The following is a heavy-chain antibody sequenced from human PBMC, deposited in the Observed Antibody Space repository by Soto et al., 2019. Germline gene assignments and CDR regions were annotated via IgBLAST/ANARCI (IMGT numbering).Heavy chain of an antibody. V-gene: IGHV1-18*01. D-gene: IGHD2-8*01. J-gene: IGHJ6*02. CDR2: ISTYNGNT. Sequence: GASVKVSCKASGYTFTTYDISWVRQAPGQGLEWMGRISTYNGNTNYPQSLQGRLTLTTDTSTTTAYMELRSLRSDDTAVYYCARDPYHVLMVNAPNLYGIDVWGQGTMVTVSS. CDR3: ARDPYHVLMVNAPNLYGIDV. CDR1: GYTFTTYD.